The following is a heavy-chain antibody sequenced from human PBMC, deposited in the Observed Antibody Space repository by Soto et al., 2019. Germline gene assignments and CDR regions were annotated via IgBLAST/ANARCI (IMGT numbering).Heavy chain of an antibody. CDR1: GFTVSSNY. V-gene: IGHV3-53*02. D-gene: IGHD6-19*01. CDR3: ASRIDSSGWYVFDY. CDR2: IYSGGST. J-gene: IGHJ4*02. Sequence: EVQLVETGGGLIQPGGSLRLSCAASGFTVSSNYMSWVRQAPGKGLEWVSVIYSGGSTYYADSVKGRFTISRDNSKNTLXLQMNSLRAEDTAVYYCASRIDSSGWYVFDYWGQGTLVTVSS.